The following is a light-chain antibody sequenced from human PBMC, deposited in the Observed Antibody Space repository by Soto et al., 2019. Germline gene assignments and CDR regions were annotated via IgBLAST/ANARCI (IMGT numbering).Light chain of an antibody. V-gene: IGKV3-20*01. CDR2: RAS. CDR1: QTVSSNY. J-gene: IGKJ1*01. Sequence: EILLTQSPGTLSLSPGERATLSCRASQTVSSNYLAWYQQNPGRAPRLLIFRASNRAAGIPVRFSGSGSGTDFTLTISRLEPEDFAVYYCQQHGGSPWTLCQGTNVEIK. CDR3: QQHGGSPWT.